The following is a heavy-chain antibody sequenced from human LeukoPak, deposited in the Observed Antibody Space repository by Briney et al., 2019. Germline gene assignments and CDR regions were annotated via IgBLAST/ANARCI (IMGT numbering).Heavy chain of an antibody. J-gene: IGHJ4*02. Sequence: SETLSLTCTVSGGSISSSSYYWGWIRQPPGKGLEWIGSIYYSGSTYYNPSLKSRVTISVDTSKNQFSLKLSSVTAADTAVYYCARHVAYYYGSRSYYNGLWYFDYWGQGTLVTVSS. D-gene: IGHD3-10*01. CDR3: ARHVAYYYGSRSYYNGLWYFDY. CDR2: IYYSGST. CDR1: GGSISSSSYY. V-gene: IGHV4-39*01.